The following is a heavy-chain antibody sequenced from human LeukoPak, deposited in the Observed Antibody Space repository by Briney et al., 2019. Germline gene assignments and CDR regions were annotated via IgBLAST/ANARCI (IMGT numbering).Heavy chain of an antibody. J-gene: IGHJ4*02. CDR3: ARGRRGYSGYDYEY. D-gene: IGHD5-12*01. V-gene: IGHV3-21*01. Sequence: GGSLRLSCAASGFTFSSYSMNWVRQAPGKGLEWVSSISSSSSYIYYADSVKGRFTISRDNAKNSLYLQMNSLRAEDTAVYYCARGRRGYSGYDYEYWGQGTLVTVSS. CDR2: ISSSSSYI. CDR1: GFTFSSYS.